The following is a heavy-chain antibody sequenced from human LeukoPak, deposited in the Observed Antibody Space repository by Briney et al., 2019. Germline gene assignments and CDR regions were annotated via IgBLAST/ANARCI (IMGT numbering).Heavy chain of an antibody. V-gene: IGHV3-66*01. CDR3: AKARSSRGLDGMDV. CDR2: IYSGGST. CDR1: GFTVSSIY. D-gene: IGHD6-13*01. J-gene: IGHJ6*02. Sequence: GGSLRLSCAASGFTVSSIYMSWVRQAPGKGLEWVSVIYSGGSTYYADSVKGRFTISRDNSKNTLYLQMNSLRAEDTAVYYCAKARSSRGLDGMDVWGQGTTVTVSS.